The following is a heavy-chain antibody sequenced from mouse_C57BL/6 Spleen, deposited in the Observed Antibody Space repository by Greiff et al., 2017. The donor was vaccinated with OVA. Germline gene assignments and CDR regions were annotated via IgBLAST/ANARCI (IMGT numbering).Heavy chain of an antibody. J-gene: IGHJ4*01. CDR2: IYPGNSDT. CDR1: GYTFTSYW. D-gene: IGHD1-1*02. Sequence: EVQLQQSGTVLARPGASVKMSCKTSGYTFTSYWMHWVKQRPGQGLEWIGAIYPGNSDTSYNQKFKGKAKLTAVTSASTAYMELSSLTNEDSAVYYCTREGGGYGQRGDYYAMDYWGQGTSVTVSS. CDR3: TREGGGYGQRGDYYAMDY. V-gene: IGHV1-5*01.